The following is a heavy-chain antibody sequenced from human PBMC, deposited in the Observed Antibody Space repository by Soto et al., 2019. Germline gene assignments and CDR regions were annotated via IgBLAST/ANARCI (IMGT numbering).Heavy chain of an antibody. CDR1: GYTFTSYG. J-gene: IGHJ6*02. V-gene: IGHV1-18*04. CDR2: ISAYNGNT. Sequence: ASVKVCCKASGYTFTSYGISWVRRAPGQGLEWMGWISAYNGNTNYAQKLQGRVTMATDTSTSTAYMELRSLRSDDTAVYYCARYYDFWSGYNLAGKYYGMDVWGQGTTVTVSS. D-gene: IGHD3-3*01. CDR3: ARYYDFWSGYNLAGKYYGMDV.